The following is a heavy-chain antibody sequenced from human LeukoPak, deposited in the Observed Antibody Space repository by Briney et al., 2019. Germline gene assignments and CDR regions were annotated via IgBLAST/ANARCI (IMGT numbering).Heavy chain of an antibody. CDR2: ISAYNGNT. Sequence: ASVTVSCTASGYTFTSYGISWVRQAPGQGLEWMGWISAYNGNTNYAQKLQGRVTMTTDTSTSTAYMELRSLRSDDTAVYYCARAHGDYVSFDYWGQGTLVTVSS. CDR3: ARAHGDYVSFDY. V-gene: IGHV1-18*01. CDR1: GYTFTSYG. D-gene: IGHD4-17*01. J-gene: IGHJ4*02.